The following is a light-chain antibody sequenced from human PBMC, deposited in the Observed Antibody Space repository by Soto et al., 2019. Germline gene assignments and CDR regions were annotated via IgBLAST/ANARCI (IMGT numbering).Light chain of an antibody. V-gene: IGLV2-14*03. J-gene: IGLJ1*01. CDR1: SSDVGGYNY. Sequence: QSALTQPASVSGSPGQSITISCTGTSSDVGGYNYVSWYQQHPGKAPKFMIYDVSTRPSGVSNRFSGSKSGNTASLTISGLQAEDEADYYCSSYTTSNTRQIVFGTGTQLTVL. CDR2: DVS. CDR3: SSYTTSNTRQIV.